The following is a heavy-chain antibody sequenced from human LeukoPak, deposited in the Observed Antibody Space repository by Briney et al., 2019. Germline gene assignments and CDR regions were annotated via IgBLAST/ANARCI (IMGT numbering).Heavy chain of an antibody. CDR3: ARVLPRVRGVISALGFDY. CDR2: ISSSSSYI. D-gene: IGHD3-10*01. V-gene: IGHV3-21*01. CDR1: GFTFSSYS. J-gene: IGHJ4*02. Sequence: PGGSLRLSCAASGFTFSSYSMNWVRQAPGKGPEWVSSISSSSSYIYYADSVKGRFTISRDNAKNSLYLQMNSLRAEDTAVYYCARVLPRVRGVISALGFDYWGQGTLVIVSS.